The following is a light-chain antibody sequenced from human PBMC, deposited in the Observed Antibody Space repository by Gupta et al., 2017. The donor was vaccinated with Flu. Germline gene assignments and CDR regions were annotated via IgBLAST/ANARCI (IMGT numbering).Light chain of an antibody. Sequence: PPFLSASARDRVTITCRASNGINSYLAWYQQKPANAPTLLIYDASSVKAGVTSSFSGSGSGTEFTLTISSLQPYDLADDYCQQRQNYPVTFGQGT. CDR1: NGINSY. CDR3: QQRQNYPVT. J-gene: IGKJ1*01. CDR2: DAS. V-gene: IGKV1-9*01.